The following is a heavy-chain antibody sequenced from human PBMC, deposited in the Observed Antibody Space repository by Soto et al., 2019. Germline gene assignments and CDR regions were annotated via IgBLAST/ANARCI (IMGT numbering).Heavy chain of an antibody. CDR3: ARSWGSCWWGHWFDP. J-gene: IGHJ5*02. D-gene: IGHD6-19*01. CDR2: INAGNGNT. Sequence: QVQLVQSGAEVKKPGASVKVSCKASGYTFTSYAMHWVRQAPGQRLEWMGWINAGNGNTKYSQKFQGRVTITRDTSASTAYMELSSLRSEDTAVYYCARSWGSCWWGHWFDPWGQGTLVTVSS. CDR1: GYTFTSYA. V-gene: IGHV1-3*01.